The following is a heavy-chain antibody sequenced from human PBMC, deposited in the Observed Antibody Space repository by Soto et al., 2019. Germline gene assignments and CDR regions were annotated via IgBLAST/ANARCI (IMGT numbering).Heavy chain of an antibody. Sequence: SETLSLTCTVSCGSISSGGYYWSWIRQHPGKGLEWIGYIYYSGSTYYNPSLKSRVTISVDTSKNQFSLKLSSVTAADTAVYYCARDYYCSGSPLVYWGQGTLVTVSS. D-gene: IGHD3-10*01. CDR1: CGSISSGGYY. J-gene: IGHJ4*02. CDR3: ARDYYCSGSPLVY. V-gene: IGHV4-31*03. CDR2: IYYSGST.